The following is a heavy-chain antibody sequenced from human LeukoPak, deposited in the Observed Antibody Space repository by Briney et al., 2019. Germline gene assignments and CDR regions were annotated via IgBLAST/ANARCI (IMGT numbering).Heavy chain of an antibody. Sequence: ASVKVSCKASGYIFTGYYMHCVRQAPGQGLEWMGWINPNSGGTNSAQKFQGRVTKTRDTSISTAYMELSRLTSDDTAVYYCARHPYSGSYHFDYWGQGTLVTVSS. CDR2: INPNSGGT. V-gene: IGHV1-2*02. CDR3: ARHPYSGSYHFDY. J-gene: IGHJ4*02. D-gene: IGHD1-26*01. CDR1: GYIFTGYY.